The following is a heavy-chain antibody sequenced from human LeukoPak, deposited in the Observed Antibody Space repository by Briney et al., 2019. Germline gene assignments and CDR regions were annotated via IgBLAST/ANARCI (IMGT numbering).Heavy chain of an antibody. Sequence: NTSETLSLTCAVYGGSFSGYYWSWIRQPPGKGLEWIGYIYYSGSTNYNPSLKSRVTISVDTSKNQFSLKLSSVTAADTAVYYCARAALLVVAAHDGHDAFDIWGQGTMVTVSS. CDR3: ARAALLVVAAHDGHDAFDI. CDR1: GGSFSGYY. V-gene: IGHV4-59*01. J-gene: IGHJ3*02. CDR2: IYYSGST. D-gene: IGHD2-15*01.